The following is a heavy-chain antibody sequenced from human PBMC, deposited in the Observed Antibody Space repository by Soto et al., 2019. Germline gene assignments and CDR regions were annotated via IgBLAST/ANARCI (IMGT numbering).Heavy chain of an antibody. D-gene: IGHD6-13*01. CDR1: GFTFSSYW. J-gene: IGHJ5*02. Sequence: EVQLVESGGGLVQPGGSLRLSCAASGFTFSSYWMHWVRQAPGKGRVWVSRINSDGSSTSYADSVKGRFTISRDNAKNTLYLQMNSLRAEDTAVYYCASTGIAAAGMALEFDPWGQGTLVTVSS. CDR2: INSDGSST. V-gene: IGHV3-74*01. CDR3: ASTGIAAAGMALEFDP.